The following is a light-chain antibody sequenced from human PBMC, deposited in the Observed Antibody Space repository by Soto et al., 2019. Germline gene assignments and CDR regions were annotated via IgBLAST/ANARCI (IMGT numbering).Light chain of an antibody. CDR2: GAS. V-gene: IGKV3-15*01. Sequence: EIVMTQSPVILSLSPGERATLSCRASQSVSNNLAWYQQKAGQAPRLLIFGASTRATTIPARFSGSGSGTEFTLTISSLQSEDIAVYHCQQYSKWPLTFGGGTKVEIK. CDR1: QSVSNN. CDR3: QQYSKWPLT. J-gene: IGKJ4*01.